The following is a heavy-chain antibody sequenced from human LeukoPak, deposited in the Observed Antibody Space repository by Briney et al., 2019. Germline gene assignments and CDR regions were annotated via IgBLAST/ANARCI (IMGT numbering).Heavy chain of an antibody. Sequence: GASVKVPCKASGYTFTSYAMNWVRQAPGQGLEWMGWINTNTGNPTYAQGFTGRFVFSLDTSVSTAYLQISSLKAEDTAVYYCARDFSAPYYDFWSGYFSRRWFDPWGQGTLVTVSS. CDR1: GYTFTSYA. D-gene: IGHD3-3*01. V-gene: IGHV7-4-1*02. CDR3: ARDFSAPYYDFWSGYFSRRWFDP. J-gene: IGHJ5*02. CDR2: INTNTGNP.